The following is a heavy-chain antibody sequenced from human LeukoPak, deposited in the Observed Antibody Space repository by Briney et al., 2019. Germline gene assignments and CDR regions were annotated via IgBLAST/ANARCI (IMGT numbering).Heavy chain of an antibody. Sequence: GGSLRLSCAASGFTVSSNYMSWVRQAPGKGLEWVSVIYSGGSTYYADSVKGRFTISRDYSKNTLYLQMNSLRAEDTAVYYCARDPRSRSYDILTGYSHRGQGTLVTVSS. V-gene: IGHV3-66*01. J-gene: IGHJ4*02. D-gene: IGHD3-9*01. CDR2: IYSGGST. CDR3: ARDPRSRSYDILTGYSH. CDR1: GFTVSSNY.